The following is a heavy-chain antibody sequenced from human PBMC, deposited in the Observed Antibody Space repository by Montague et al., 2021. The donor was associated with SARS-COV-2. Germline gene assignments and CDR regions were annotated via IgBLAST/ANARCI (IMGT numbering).Heavy chain of an antibody. CDR2: ISYDGSNK. J-gene: IGHJ6*02. V-gene: IGHV3-30-3*01. CDR1: GFPFSSYA. Sequence: SLSLSLSASGFPFSSYAMHWFRQAPGKGLEWVAVISYDGSNKYYADSVKGRFTISRDNSKNTLYLQMNSLRAEDTAVYYCARVLGGYYGMDVWGQGTTVTASS. D-gene: IGHD2/OR15-2a*01. CDR3: ARVLGGYYGMDV.